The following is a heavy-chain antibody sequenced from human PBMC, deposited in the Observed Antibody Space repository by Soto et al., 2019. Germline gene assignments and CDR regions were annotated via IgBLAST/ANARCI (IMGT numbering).Heavy chain of an antibody. CDR3: ARVPPNFYYDGMDV. J-gene: IGHJ6*02. Sequence: GGSLRLSCAASGFPFSSYEMNWVRQAPGKGLERVSYISSRGSTIKYADSVKGRFTISRDNAKNSLYLQMNSLRAEDTAVYYCARVPPNFYYDGMDVWGQGTTVTVSS. V-gene: IGHV3-48*03. CDR2: ISSRGSTI. CDR1: GFPFSSYE.